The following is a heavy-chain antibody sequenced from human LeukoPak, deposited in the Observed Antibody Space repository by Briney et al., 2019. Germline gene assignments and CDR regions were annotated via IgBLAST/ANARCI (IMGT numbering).Heavy chain of an antibody. CDR3: AKLKGSSSLEAFDI. Sequence: GGSLRLSCAASGFTFDDYAMHWVRQAPGKGLEWVSLISWDGGSTYYADSVKGRFTISRDNSKNSLYLQMNSLRAEDTALYYCAKLKGSSSLEAFDIWGQGTMVTVSS. CDR2: ISWDGGST. V-gene: IGHV3-43D*03. CDR1: GFTFDDYA. J-gene: IGHJ3*02. D-gene: IGHD2-15*01.